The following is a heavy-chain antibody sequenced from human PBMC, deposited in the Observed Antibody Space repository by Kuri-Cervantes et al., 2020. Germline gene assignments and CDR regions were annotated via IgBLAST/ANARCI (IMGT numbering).Heavy chain of an antibody. CDR3: ASEVPTVTTGFDY. J-gene: IGHJ4*02. CDR1: GYTFTNFG. V-gene: IGHV1-18*01. CDR2: ISGYNGNT. D-gene: IGHD4-17*01. Sequence: ASVKVSCKASGYTFTNFGISWVRQAPGQGLEWMGWISGYNGNTNYAQKFQGRVTMTRDTSISTAYMELSRLRSDDTAVYYCASEVPTVTTGFDYWGQGTLVTVSS.